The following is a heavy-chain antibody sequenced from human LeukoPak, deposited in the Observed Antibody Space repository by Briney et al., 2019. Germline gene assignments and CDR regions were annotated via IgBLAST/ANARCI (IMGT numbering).Heavy chain of an antibody. D-gene: IGHD6-25*01. CDR1: GFTFDDYA. V-gene: IGHV3-9*01. Sequence: GRSLRLSCAASGFTFDDYAMHWVRQAPGKGLEWVSGISWNSGSIGYADSVKGRFTISRDNAKNSLYLQMNSLRAEDTAVYYCAREVPLSAFDYWGQGTLVTVSS. J-gene: IGHJ4*02. CDR2: ISWNSGSI. CDR3: AREVPLSAFDY.